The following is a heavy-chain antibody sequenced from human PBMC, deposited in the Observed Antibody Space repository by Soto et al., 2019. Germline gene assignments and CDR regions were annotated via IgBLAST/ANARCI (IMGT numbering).Heavy chain of an antibody. J-gene: IGHJ6*02. D-gene: IGHD5-18*01. CDR2: INPNSGGT. V-gene: IGHV1-2*02. CDR1: GYTFTSYG. CDR3: ARVKGGIQYYYYGMDV. Sequence: ASVKVSCKASGYTFTSYGIHWVRQAPGQRLEWMGWINPNSGGTNYAQKFQGRVTMTRDTSISTAYMELSRLRSDDTAVYYCARVKGGIQYYYYGMDVWGQGTTVTVSS.